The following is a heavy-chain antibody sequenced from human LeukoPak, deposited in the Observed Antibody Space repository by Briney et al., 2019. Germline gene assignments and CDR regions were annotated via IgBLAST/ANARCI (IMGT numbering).Heavy chain of an antibody. Sequence: SVKVSCKASGGTFSSYAISWVRQAPGQGLEWMGRIIPILGIANYAQKFQGRVTITADKSTSTAYMELSSLRSEDTAVYYCARDREVRPHNWFDPWGQGTLVTVSS. CDR2: IIPILGIA. J-gene: IGHJ5*02. D-gene: IGHD3-10*01. V-gene: IGHV1-69*04. CDR1: GGTFSSYA. CDR3: ARDREVRPHNWFDP.